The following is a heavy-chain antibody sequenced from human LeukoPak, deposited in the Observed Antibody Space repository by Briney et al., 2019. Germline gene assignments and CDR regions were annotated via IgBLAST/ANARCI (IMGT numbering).Heavy chain of an antibody. CDR1: GYTFTSYG. CDR2: ISAYNGNT. J-gene: IGHJ3*02. Sequence: ASVKVSCKASGYTFTSYGISWVRQAPGQGLEWMGWISAYNGNTNYAQKPQGRVTMTTDTSTSTAYMELRSLRSDDTAVYYCARDAHRNYDILTGEDAFDIWGQGTMVTVSS. D-gene: IGHD3-9*01. CDR3: ARDAHRNYDILTGEDAFDI. V-gene: IGHV1-18*01.